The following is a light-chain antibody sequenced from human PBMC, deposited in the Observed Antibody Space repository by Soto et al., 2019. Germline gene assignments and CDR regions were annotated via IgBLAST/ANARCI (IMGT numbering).Light chain of an antibody. J-gene: IGLJ2*01. Sequence: QPVLTQSPSASASLGASVKLTCTLSSGHSNYAIAWHQQQPEKGPRYLMKLNSDGSHGKGDGIPDRFSGSSSGAERYLTISSLQSDAEADYYCQTWGAGIQVFGGGTKLTVL. CDR2: LNSDGSH. V-gene: IGLV4-69*01. CDR3: QTWGAGIQV. CDR1: SGHSNYA.